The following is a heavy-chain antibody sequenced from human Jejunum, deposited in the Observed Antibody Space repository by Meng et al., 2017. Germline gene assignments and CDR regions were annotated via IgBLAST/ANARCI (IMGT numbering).Heavy chain of an antibody. D-gene: IGHD3-9*01. CDR2: IHPSSGGT. V-gene: IGHV1-2*06. Sequence: ASVKVSCKTSGYSFTGYYMHWVRQAPGQGREWMGRIHPSSGGTNYAQNLQGRVTLTRDTSISTAYMELSSLTSDDTAVYYCARGVDNVLTGSYSYYYGVDFWGRGTTVTVSS. CDR1: GYSFTGYY. CDR3: ARGVDNVLTGSYSYYYGVDF. J-gene: IGHJ6*02.